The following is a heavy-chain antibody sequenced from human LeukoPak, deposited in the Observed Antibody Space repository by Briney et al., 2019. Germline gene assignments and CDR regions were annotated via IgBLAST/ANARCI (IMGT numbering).Heavy chain of an antibody. CDR1: GYTVTSYG. V-gene: IGHV1-18*01. CDR3: ARDPDDYGDYEYPFDY. Sequence: ASVKVSCKASGYTVTSYGISWVRQAPGQGLEWMGWISAYNGNTNYAQKLQGRVTMTTDTSTSTAYMELRSLRSDDTAVYYCARDPDDYGDYEYPFDYWGQGTLVTVSS. D-gene: IGHD4-17*01. J-gene: IGHJ4*02. CDR2: ISAYNGNT.